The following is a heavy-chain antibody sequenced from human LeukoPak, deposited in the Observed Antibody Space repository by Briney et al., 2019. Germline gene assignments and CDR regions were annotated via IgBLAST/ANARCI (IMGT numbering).Heavy chain of an antibody. Sequence: PGGSLRLSCAASGFTLSDSYMSWIRQSPGKGLEWISYISNSGITIHYADSVRGRFTISKDNANNSLYLQMNSLRAEDTAVYYCARSGDYYYYYMDVWGKGTTVTISS. CDR2: ISNSGITI. CDR3: ARSGDYYYYYMDV. J-gene: IGHJ6*03. D-gene: IGHD3-10*01. CDR1: GFTLSDSY. V-gene: IGHV3-11*01.